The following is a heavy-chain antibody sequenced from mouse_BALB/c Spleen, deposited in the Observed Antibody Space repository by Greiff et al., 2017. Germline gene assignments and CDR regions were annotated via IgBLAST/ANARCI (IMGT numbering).Heavy chain of an antibody. J-gene: IGHJ2*01. CDR2: INPSNGRT. D-gene: IGHD4-1*01. V-gene: IGHV1S81*02. Sequence: QVQLQQPGAELVKPGASVKLSCKASGYTFTSYWMHWVKQRPGQGLEWIGEINPSNGRTNYNEKFKSKATLTVDKSSSTAYMQLSSLTSGDSAVYYCARSAGTDYWGQGTTLTVSS. CDR1: GYTFTSYW. CDR3: ARSAGTDY.